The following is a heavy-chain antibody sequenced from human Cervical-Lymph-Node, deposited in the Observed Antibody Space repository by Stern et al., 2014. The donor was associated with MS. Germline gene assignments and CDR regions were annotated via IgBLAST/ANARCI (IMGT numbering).Heavy chain of an antibody. CDR3: ARSPATPSGYDRFDY. CDR2: IFPRDSNT. CDR1: GYLFDDYW. Sequence: VQLVQSGAEVKKPGESLKISCEASGYLFDDYWIGWVRQMSGRGLELVAIIFPRDSNTRYSPSVQGQVTISADKSISTPYLQWRSLKAPDPAMFSCARSPATPSGYDRFDYWGQGALVTVSS. V-gene: IGHV5-51*03. D-gene: IGHD5-12*01. J-gene: IGHJ4*02.